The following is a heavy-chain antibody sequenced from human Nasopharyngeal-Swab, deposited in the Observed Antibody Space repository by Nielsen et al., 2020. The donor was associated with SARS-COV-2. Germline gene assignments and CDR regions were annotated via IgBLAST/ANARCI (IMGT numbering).Heavy chain of an antibody. Sequence: ESLKISCTVSGVSITSQYWSWIRQPPGKGLEWIGYISHNSGPSYNPSLKSRVTMFMDTSKNQFSLRLRSVTAADTAVYYCAKEGATGWFDPWGQGTLVTVSS. V-gene: IGHV4-59*11. CDR1: GVSITSQY. CDR3: AKEGATGWFDP. J-gene: IGHJ5*02. CDR2: ISHNSGP.